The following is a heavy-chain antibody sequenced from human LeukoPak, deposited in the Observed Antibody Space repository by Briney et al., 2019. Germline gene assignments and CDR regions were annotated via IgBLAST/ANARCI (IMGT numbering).Heavy chain of an antibody. V-gene: IGHV4-59*05. CDR1: GFTFSSYA. CDR3: ARHERGSYRRFDY. Sequence: GSLRLSCAASGFTFSSYAMSWVRQAPGKGLEWIGRIYYSGSTYYNPSLKSRVTISVDTSKSQFSLKLSSVTAADTAVYYCARHERGSYRRFDYWGQGTLVTVSS. CDR2: IYYSGST. D-gene: IGHD1-26*01. J-gene: IGHJ4*02.